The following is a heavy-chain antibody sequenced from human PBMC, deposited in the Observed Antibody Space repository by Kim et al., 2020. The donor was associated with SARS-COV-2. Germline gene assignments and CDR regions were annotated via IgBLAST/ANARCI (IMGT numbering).Heavy chain of an antibody. CDR1: GGSISSYY. Sequence: SETLSLTCTVSGGSISSYYWSWIRQPPGKGLEWIGYIYYSGSTNYNPSLKSRVTISVDTSKNQFSLKLSSVTAADTAVYYCARDLGYSYGRIPWYFDLWGRGTLVTVSS. J-gene: IGHJ2*01. CDR2: IYYSGST. V-gene: IGHV4-59*01. CDR3: ARDLGYSYGRIPWYFDL. D-gene: IGHD5-18*01.